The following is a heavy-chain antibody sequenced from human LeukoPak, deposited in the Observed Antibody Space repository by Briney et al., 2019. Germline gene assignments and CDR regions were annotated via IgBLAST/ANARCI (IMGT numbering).Heavy chain of an antibody. J-gene: IGHJ4*02. D-gene: IGHD1-1*01. CDR3: AKGNWRYFDY. Sequence: GGSLRLTCAASGFTFSTYVMSWVRQAPGKGLEWVSAISGSGGSTYYADSVKGRFTISRDNSKNTLYLQMNSLGADDTAVYYCAKGNWRYFDYWGQGTLVTVSS. CDR1: GFTFSTYV. CDR2: ISGSGGST. V-gene: IGHV3-23*01.